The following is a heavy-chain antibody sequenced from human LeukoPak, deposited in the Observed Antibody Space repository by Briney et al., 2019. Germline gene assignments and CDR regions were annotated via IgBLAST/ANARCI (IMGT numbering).Heavy chain of an antibody. CDR2: IYYSGST. CDR3: ASSGTHLGFHY. CDR1: GGSISSSSYY. V-gene: IGHV4-39*01. J-gene: IGHJ4*02. D-gene: IGHD3-16*01. Sequence: SETLSLTCTVSGGSISSSSYYWGWSRQPPGKGLEWIGSIYYSGSTYYNPSLKSRVTISVDTSKNQFSLKLSSVTAADTAVYYCASSGTHLGFHYWGQGTLVTVSS.